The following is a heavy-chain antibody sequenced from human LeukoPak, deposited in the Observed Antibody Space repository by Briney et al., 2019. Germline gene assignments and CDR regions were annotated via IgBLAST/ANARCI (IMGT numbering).Heavy chain of an antibody. CDR1: GGSISSSSYY. Sequence: SETLSLTCTVSGGSISSSSYYWGWIRQPPGKGLEWIGSIYYSGSTYYNPSLKSRVTISVDTSQNQFSLKLSSVTAADTAVYYCARVGIGHSRFDYWGQGTLVTVFS. CDR3: ARVGIGHSRFDY. J-gene: IGHJ4*02. V-gene: IGHV4-39*07. CDR2: IYYSGST. D-gene: IGHD3/OR15-3a*01.